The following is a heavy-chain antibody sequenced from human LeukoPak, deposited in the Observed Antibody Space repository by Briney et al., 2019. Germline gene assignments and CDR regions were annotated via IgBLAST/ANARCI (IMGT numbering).Heavy chain of an antibody. D-gene: IGHD3-22*01. CDR3: ARGRNMIVVVIHQDY. CDR1: GFTFSSYS. CDR2: ISSSSSYI. J-gene: IGHJ4*02. V-gene: IGHV3-21*01. Sequence: GGSLRLSCAASGFTFSSYSMNWVRQAPGKGLEWVSSISSSSSYIYYADSVKGRLTISRDNAKNSLYLQMNSLRAEDTAVYYCARGRNMIVVVIHQDYWGQGTLVTVSS.